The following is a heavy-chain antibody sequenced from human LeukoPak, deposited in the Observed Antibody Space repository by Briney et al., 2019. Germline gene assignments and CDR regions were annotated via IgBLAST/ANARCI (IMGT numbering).Heavy chain of an antibody. CDR1: GYTFTSYG. CDR2: ISAYNGNT. CDR3: ARAMVRGVTHISLTPYYFDY. Sequence: GESLKISCKASGYTFTSYGISWVRQAPGQGLEWMGWISAYNGNTNYAQKLQGRVTMTTDTSTSTAYMELRSLRSDDTAVYYCARAMVRGVTHISLTPYYFDYWGQGTLVTVSS. J-gene: IGHJ4*02. V-gene: IGHV1-18*01. D-gene: IGHD3-10*01.